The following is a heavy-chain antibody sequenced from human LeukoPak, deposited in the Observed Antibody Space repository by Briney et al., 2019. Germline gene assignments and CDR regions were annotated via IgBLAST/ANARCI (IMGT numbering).Heavy chain of an antibody. CDR1: GYTFTSYG. V-gene: IGHV1-2*06. CDR3: ALSYYYDSSGYVFDI. Sequence: GASVKVSCKASGYTFTSYGISWVRQAPGQGLEWMGRINPNSGGTNYAQKFQGRVTMTRDTSISTAYMELSRLRSDDTAVYYCALSYYYDSSGYVFDIWGQGTMVTVSS. J-gene: IGHJ3*02. CDR2: INPNSGGT. D-gene: IGHD3-22*01.